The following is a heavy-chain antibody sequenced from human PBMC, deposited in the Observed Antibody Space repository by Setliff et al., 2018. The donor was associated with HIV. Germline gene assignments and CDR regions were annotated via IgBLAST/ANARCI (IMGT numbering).Heavy chain of an antibody. CDR1: GGSVNDFY. CDR3: AALDHSGGNFLAY. V-gene: IGHV4-4*09. Sequence: PSETLSLTCTVSGGSVNDFYCNWIRQPPGKGPEWIGDIHSSGSTIYNPSLKSRITISLDTSKEQFSLELSSATAAGTAVYYCAALDHSGGNFLAYWGQGSLVTVSS. D-gene: IGHD2-21*02. CDR2: IHSSGST. J-gene: IGHJ4*02.